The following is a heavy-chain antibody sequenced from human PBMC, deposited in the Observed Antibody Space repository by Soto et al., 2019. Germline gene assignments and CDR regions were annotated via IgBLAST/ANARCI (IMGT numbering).Heavy chain of an antibody. V-gene: IGHV3-23*01. CDR3: AKGLSGSGAYQWFDP. CDR1: AFTFSRFA. CDR2: ISGSGDKT. D-gene: IGHD3-10*01. J-gene: IGHJ5*02. Sequence: EVQLLESGGGLVQPGGSLRLSCVASAFTFSRFAMSRVRQTPGKGLEWVSAISGSGDKTFYADSVKGRFTISRDNSKNTLYLQMNSLRVEDTAVYYCAKGLSGSGAYQWFDPWGQGTLVTVSS.